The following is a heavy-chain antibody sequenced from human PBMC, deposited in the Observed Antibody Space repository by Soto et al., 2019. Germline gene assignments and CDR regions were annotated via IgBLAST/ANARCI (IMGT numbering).Heavy chain of an antibody. V-gene: IGHV4-4*02. D-gene: IGHD6-13*01. CDR1: GGSISSSSW. J-gene: IGHJ4*02. Sequence: SETLSLTGAVSGGSISSSSWWRWVHQPPGKGLEWIVEIYHTGNTNYNPSLESRVTISVDKSKNQFSLNLNSVTAAETAVYYCARDSRAAAGNRRYYFDYWGQGTLVTAPQ. CDR3: ARDSRAAAGNRRYYFDY. CDR2: IYHTGNT.